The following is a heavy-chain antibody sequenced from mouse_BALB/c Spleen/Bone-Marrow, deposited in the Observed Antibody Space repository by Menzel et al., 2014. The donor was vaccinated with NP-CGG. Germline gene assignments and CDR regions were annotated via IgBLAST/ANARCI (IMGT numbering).Heavy chain of an antibody. CDR2: INPSTGYT. CDR1: GYTFTSYW. J-gene: IGHJ4*01. Sequence: VQLQQSGAELAKPGASVKMSCKASGYTFTSYWMHWVKQRPGQGLEWIGYINPSTGYTEYNQKFKDKATLTGDKASSTAYMQLSRLTSEDSAVYYCARPENYDAMDYWGQGTSGTVSS. CDR3: ARPENYDAMDY. V-gene: IGHV1-7*01.